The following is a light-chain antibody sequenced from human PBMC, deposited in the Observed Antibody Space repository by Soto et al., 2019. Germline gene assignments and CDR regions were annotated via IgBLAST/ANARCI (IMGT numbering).Light chain of an antibody. CDR2: AAS. CDR3: QPSYSTPVT. J-gene: IGKJ2*01. Sequence: DIQMTQSPSSLSASVGDRVTITCRASQSISSYLNWYQQKPGKAPKLLIYAASSLQSGVPSRFSGSGSVTDFTLTISSLQPEDCATYYCQPSYSTPVTFGQGTKMEIK. CDR1: QSISSY. V-gene: IGKV1-39*01.